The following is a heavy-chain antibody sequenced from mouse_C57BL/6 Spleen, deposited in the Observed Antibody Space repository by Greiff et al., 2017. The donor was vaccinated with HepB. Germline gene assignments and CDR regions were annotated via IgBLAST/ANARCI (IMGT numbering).Heavy chain of an antibody. Sequence: VQLQHPGAELVRPGSSVKLSCKASGYTFTSYWMHWVKQRPIQGLEWIGNIDPSDSETHYNQKFKDKATLTVDKSSSTAYMQLSSLTSEDSAVYYCARRSTMVTTGGYYFDYWGQGTTLTVSS. D-gene: IGHD2-2*01. CDR1: GYTFTSYW. CDR2: IDPSDSET. V-gene: IGHV1-52*01. J-gene: IGHJ2*01. CDR3: ARRSTMVTTGGYYFDY.